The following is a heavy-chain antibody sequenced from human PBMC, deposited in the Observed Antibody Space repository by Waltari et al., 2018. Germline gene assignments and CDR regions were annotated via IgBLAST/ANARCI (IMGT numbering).Heavy chain of an antibody. CDR3: ARDLVEMATISYYYYGMDV. V-gene: IGHV1-69*08. CDR1: GGTFSSYT. CDR2: SIPILGIA. Sequence: QVQLVQSGAEVKKPGSSVKVSCKASGGTFSSYTISWVRQAPGQGLEWMGRSIPILGIANYAQKFQGRVTITADKSTSTAYMELSSLRSEDTAVYYCARDLVEMATISYYYYGMDVWGQGTTVTVSS. D-gene: IGHD5-12*01. J-gene: IGHJ6*02.